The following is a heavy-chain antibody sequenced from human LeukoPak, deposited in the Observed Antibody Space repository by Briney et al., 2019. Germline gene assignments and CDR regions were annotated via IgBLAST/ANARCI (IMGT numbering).Heavy chain of an antibody. CDR1: GSTFSNYA. D-gene: IGHD2-2*02. CDR2: FSTSGGRT. CDR3: AKILRPAAIRGDFDC. Sequence: GGSLRLSCAASGSTFSNYAMSWVRQAPGKGLEWVSTFSTSGGRTYYADSVKGRFTISRDNSKNTLYLQMNSLRAEDTAIYYCAKILRPAAIRGDFDCWGQGTLVTVSS. J-gene: IGHJ4*02. V-gene: IGHV3-23*01.